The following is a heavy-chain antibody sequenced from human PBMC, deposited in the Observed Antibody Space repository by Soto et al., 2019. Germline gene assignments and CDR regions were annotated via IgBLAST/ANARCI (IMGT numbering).Heavy chain of an antibody. CDR1: GFTFSRYM. Sequence: PGGSLRLSCAASGFTFSRYMMNWVRQAPGKGLEWVASISRSSSNIYYADSVKGRFTISRDNAKNSLSLQMNSLRGEDTAVYYCGSPCKAVSGTMYGMDVWGQGTTVTVSS. V-gene: IGHV3-21*01. CDR3: GSPCKAVSGTMYGMDV. D-gene: IGHD6-13*01. CDR2: ISRSSSNI. J-gene: IGHJ6*02.